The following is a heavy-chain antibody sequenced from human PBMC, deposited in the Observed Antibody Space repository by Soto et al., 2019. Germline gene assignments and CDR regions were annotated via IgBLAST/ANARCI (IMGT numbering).Heavy chain of an antibody. V-gene: IGHV3-9*01. CDR1: GFTFDDYA. D-gene: IGHD4-17*01. J-gene: IGHJ5*02. CDR3: AKETRISTVTTGA. CDR2: ISWNSGSI. Sequence: GGSLRLSCAASGFTFDDYAMHWVRQAPGKGLEWVSGISWNSGSIGYADSVKGRFTISRDNAKNSLYLQMNSLRAEDTALYYCAKETRISTVTTGAWGQGTLVTVSS.